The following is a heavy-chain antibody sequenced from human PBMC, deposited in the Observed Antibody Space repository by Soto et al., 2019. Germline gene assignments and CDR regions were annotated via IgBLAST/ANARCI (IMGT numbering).Heavy chain of an antibody. D-gene: IGHD4-17*01. J-gene: IGHJ3*02. CDR3: AHPRGYGVFDAYDI. CDR2: ISNSGSDT. CDR1: GFTFSAYA. Sequence: SLILSCAASGFTFSAYAMSWVRQAPGKGLEWVSAISNSGSDTYHADSVKGRFTISRDNSIKTLYLQMNSLRTEDTAVYYCAHPRGYGVFDAYDIWGQGAMVTVSS. V-gene: IGHV3-23*01.